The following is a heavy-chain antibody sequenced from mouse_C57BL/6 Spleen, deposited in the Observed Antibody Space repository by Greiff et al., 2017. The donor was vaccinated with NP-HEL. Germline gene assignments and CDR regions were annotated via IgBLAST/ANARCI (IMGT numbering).Heavy chain of an antibody. J-gene: IGHJ4*01. V-gene: IGHV5-4*01. Sequence: EVKLVESGGGLVKPGGSLKLSCAASGFTFSSYAMSWVRQTPEKRLEWVATISDGGSYTYYPDNVQGRFTISRDNAKNNLYLQMSHLKSEDTAMYYCARDRDYYAMDYWGQGTSVTVSS. CDR3: ARDRDYYAMDY. CDR2: ISDGGSYT. CDR1: GFTFSSYA.